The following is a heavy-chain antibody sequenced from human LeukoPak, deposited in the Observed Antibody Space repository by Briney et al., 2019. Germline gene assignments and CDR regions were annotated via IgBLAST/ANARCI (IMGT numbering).Heavy chain of an antibody. CDR1: GFTFRNAW. J-gene: IGHJ6*04. V-gene: IGHV3-15*01. D-gene: IGHD2-2*01. CDR3: TTESSLPADLKGYYYYGMDV. CDR2: IKSKTDGGTT. Sequence: GGSLRLSCAASGFTFRNAWMSWVRQAPGKGLVWVGRIKSKTDGGTTDYAAPVKGRFTISRDDSKNTLYLQMNSLKTEDTAVYYCTTESSLPADLKGYYYYGMDVWGKGTTVTVSS.